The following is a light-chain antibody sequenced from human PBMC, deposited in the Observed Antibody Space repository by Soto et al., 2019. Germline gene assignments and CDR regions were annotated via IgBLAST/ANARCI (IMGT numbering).Light chain of an antibody. J-gene: IGKJ5*01. CDR3: QQRSNWPPT. Sequence: EIMMTQSPATLSVSPGERATLSCRASQSVSSSLAWYQQKPGQAPRLLIYGASTRATGIPARFSGSGSRTEFTLTINSLQSEDFATYYCQQRSNWPPTFGQGTRLEIK. V-gene: IGKV3-15*01. CDR2: GAS. CDR1: QSVSSS.